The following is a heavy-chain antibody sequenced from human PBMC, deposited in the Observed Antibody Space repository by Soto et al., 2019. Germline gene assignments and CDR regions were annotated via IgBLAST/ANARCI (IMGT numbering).Heavy chain of an antibody. CDR3: ARGYCSSIGCSHYFDY. CDR2: INPTTGGT. D-gene: IGHD2-2*01. CDR1: GYTFTGNY. V-gene: IGHV1-2*02. Sequence: QVQLVQSGAEVKKPGASVKVSCMASGYTFTGNYLHWVRQAPGQGLEWMALINPTTGGTNYAQKFQGRVTMTWDTSISTAYMELSRLRSDDTAIYYCARGYCSSIGCSHYFDYWGQGTLVTVSS. J-gene: IGHJ4*02.